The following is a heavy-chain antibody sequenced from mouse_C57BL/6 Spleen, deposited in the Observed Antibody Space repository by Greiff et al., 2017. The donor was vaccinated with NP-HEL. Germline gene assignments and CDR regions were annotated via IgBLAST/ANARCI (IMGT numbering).Heavy chain of an antibody. V-gene: IGHV5-17*01. CDR3: ARDGTIYDGYYGWFAY. CDR2: ISSGSSTI. D-gene: IGHD2-3*01. Sequence: VQLVESGGGLVKPGGSLKLSCAASGFTFSDYGMHWVRQAPEKGLEWVAYISSGSSTIYYADTVKGRFTISRDNAKNTLFLQMTSLRSEDTAMYYCARDGTIYDGYYGWFAYWGQGTLVTVSA. J-gene: IGHJ3*01. CDR1: GFTFSDYG.